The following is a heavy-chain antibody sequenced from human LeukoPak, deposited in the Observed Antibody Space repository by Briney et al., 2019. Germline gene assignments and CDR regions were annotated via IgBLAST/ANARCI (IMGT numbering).Heavy chain of an antibody. V-gene: IGHV4-4*07. CDR2: IYTSGST. J-gene: IGHJ6*03. CDR3: ARDSVEVGGLYYMDV. CDR1: GGSISNYY. D-gene: IGHD1-26*01. Sequence: SETLSLTCTVSGGSISNYYWNWIRQPAGKGLQWIGRIYTSGSTNYNPSLKSRVTMSVDTSKNQFSLKLSSVTAADTAVYYCARDSVEVGGLYYMDVWGKGTTVTVSS.